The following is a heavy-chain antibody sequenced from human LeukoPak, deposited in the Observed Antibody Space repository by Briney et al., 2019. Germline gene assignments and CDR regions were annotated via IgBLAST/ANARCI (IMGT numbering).Heavy chain of an antibody. J-gene: IGHJ6*02. CDR3: ARRYYHGSGSHLWYGLDV. CDR2: IDWNGGST. V-gene: IGHV3-20*04. Sequence: GGSLRLSCAASGFTFGDYGMSWVRQAPGKGLEWVSGIDWNGGSTGYADSVKGRFTISRDNAKNSLYLEMNSLRAEDTAFYYCARRYYHGSGSHLWYGLDVWGQGTTVTVSS. CDR1: GFTFGDYG. D-gene: IGHD3-10*01.